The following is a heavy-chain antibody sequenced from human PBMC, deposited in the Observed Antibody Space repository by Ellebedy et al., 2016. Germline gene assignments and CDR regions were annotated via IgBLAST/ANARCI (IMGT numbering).Heavy chain of an antibody. V-gene: IGHV1-69*13. CDR3: AREGGTAVANPDY. J-gene: IGHJ4*02. Sequence: SVKVSCXASGCTFSNSAISWVRQAPGQGLEWMGGIIPVFHAPNYAQKFQGRVTITADEFTSTAYMELRSLRYEDTAVYYCAREGGTAVANPDYWGQGTLVTVSS. D-gene: IGHD6-19*01. CDR2: IIPVFHAP. CDR1: GCTFSNSA.